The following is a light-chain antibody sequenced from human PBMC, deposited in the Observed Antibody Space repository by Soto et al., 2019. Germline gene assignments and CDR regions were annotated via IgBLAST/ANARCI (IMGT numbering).Light chain of an antibody. CDR3: SSYSSSPTHVV. Sequence: QSVLTQPASVSGSPGRSVTISCTGSSSDVGDFNYVSWYQHLPGRAPKLIIYDVTNRPSGISYRFSASKSGRTASLTISGLQAEDEADYSCSSYSSSPTHVVFGGGTKLTVL. J-gene: IGLJ2*01. CDR1: SSDVGDFNY. V-gene: IGLV2-14*03. CDR2: DVT.